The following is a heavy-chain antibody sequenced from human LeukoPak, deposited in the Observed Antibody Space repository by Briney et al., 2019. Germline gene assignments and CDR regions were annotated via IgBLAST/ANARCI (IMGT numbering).Heavy chain of an antibody. CDR1: GFSFSSYN. V-gene: IGHV3-64D*06. D-gene: IGHD3-10*01. CDR2: ISSNGGST. CDR3: VKDYYGSGSYSWFDP. Sequence: PGGSLRLSCSASGFSFSSYNMHWVRQAPGKALEYVSTISSNGGSTSYADSVKGRFNISRDNSKNTLYLQMSALRAEDTAVYYCVKDYYGSGSYSWFDPWGQGTLVTVSS. J-gene: IGHJ5*02.